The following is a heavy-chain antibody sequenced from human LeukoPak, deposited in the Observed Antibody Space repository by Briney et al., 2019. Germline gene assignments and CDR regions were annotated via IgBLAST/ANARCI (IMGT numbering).Heavy chain of an antibody. CDR3: AKVGYSYGHTNWFDP. CDR1: GFTFSSYA. V-gene: IGHV3-23*01. Sequence: GGSLRLSCAASGFTFSSYAMSWVRQAPGKGLEWVSAISGSGGSTYYADSVKGRFTISRDNSKNTLYLQMNSLRAEDTAVYYCAKVGYSYGHTNWFDPWGQGTLVTVSS. D-gene: IGHD5-18*01. J-gene: IGHJ5*02. CDR2: ISGSGGST.